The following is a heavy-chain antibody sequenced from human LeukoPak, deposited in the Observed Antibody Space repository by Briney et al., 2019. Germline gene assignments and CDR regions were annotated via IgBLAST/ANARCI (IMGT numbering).Heavy chain of an antibody. CDR3: ARQTYGDYIDYYYYMDV. CDR1: GCTFTGYY. CDR2: INPNSGGT. D-gene: IGHD4-17*01. V-gene: IGHV1-2*02. Sequence: ASVKVSCKASGCTFTGYYMHWVRQAPGQGLEWMGWINPNSGGTNYAQKFQGRVTMTRDTSISTAYMELSRLRSDDTAVYYCARQTYGDYIDYYYYMDVWGKGTTVTISS. J-gene: IGHJ6*03.